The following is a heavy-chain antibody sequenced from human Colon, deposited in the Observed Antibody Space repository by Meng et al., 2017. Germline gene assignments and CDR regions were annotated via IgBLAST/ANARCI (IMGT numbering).Heavy chain of an antibody. CDR3: ARTPFGGAVGTIGNWFDP. Sequence: QVQLGQSGAEGKKPGASVKVSCKASGYTFSSSGISWVRQAPGQGLEWMGWVSVYTTNYARKFQDRVAMTTDTSTSTAYMELRSLRSDDTAVYYCARTPFGGAVGTIGNWFDPWGQGTLVTASS. CDR1: GYTFSSSG. D-gene: IGHD3-16*01. CDR2: VSVYTT. V-gene: IGHV1-18*01. J-gene: IGHJ5*02.